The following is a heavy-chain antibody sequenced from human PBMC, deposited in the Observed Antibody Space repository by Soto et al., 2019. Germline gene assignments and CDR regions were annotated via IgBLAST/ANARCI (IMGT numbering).Heavy chain of an antibody. J-gene: IGHJ3*02. CDR1: GFTFSSYA. D-gene: IGHD6-6*01. CDR2: ISSNGGST. CDR3: VKDRVGGKNSSPGSFDI. Sequence: PGGSLRLSCSASGFTFSSYAMHWVRQAPGKGLEYVSAISSNGGSTYYADSVKGRFTISRDNSKNTLYLQMSSLRAEGTAVYYCVKDRVGGKNSSPGSFDIWGQGTMVTVSS. V-gene: IGHV3-64D*06.